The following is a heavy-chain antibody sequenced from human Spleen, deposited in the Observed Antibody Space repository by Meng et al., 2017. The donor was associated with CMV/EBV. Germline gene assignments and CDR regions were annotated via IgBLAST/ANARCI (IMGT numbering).Heavy chain of an antibody. CDR3: ARGPHEGSYFDY. V-gene: IGHV3-23*01. D-gene: IGHD3-10*01. J-gene: IGHJ4*02. Sequence: GGSLRLSCAASGFTFNNYAMSWVRQAPGKGLEWVSAISTSGRSTYYADSLKVRFTISRDNSKNTVYLQMNSLRAEDTAVYYCARGPHEGSYFDYWGQGTLVTVSS. CDR1: GFTFNNYA. CDR2: ISTSGRST.